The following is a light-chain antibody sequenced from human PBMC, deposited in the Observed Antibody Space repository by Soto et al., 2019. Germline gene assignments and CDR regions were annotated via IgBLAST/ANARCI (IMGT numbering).Light chain of an antibody. Sequence: EIVLTQSPGTLSLSPGERATLSCRASQSVSSTYLAWYQQKPGQAPRLLIYGISSRATDIPDRFSGSGSGTDFTLTISRLEPEDFAVYYCQQYGRSRTFGQGTKVEIK. J-gene: IGKJ1*01. CDR1: QSVSSTY. CDR2: GIS. CDR3: QQYGRSRT. V-gene: IGKV3-20*01.